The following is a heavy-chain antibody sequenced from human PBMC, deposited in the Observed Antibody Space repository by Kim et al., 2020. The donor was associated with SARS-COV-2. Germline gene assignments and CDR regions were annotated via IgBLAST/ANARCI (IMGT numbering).Heavy chain of an antibody. D-gene: IGHD1-26*01. CDR1: GFIFSDYN. CDR2: ISGSNIYM. CDR3: VREGSSGSWEYFDQ. V-gene: IGHV3-21*01. Sequence: GGSLRLSCAASGFIFSDYNMNWVRQAPGKGLEWVASISGSNIYMYYGDSVKGRFTISRDNAKNSLHLQMNSLRGEDTAVYYCVREGSSGSWEYFDQWGQGTLVTVSS. J-gene: IGHJ4*02.